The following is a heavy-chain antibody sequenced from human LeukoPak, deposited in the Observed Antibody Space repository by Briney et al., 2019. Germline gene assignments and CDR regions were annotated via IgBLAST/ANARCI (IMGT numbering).Heavy chain of an antibody. CDR1: GYTFTSYG. Sequence: ASVTVSCKASGYTFTSYGISWVRQAPGQGLEWMGWISAYNGNTNYAQKLQGRVTMTTDTSTSTAYMELRSLRSDDTAVYYCARDLWARQDSSGYYDYWGQGTLVTVSS. CDR2: ISAYNGNT. J-gene: IGHJ4*02. D-gene: IGHD3-22*01. V-gene: IGHV1-18*01. CDR3: ARDLWARQDSSGYYDY.